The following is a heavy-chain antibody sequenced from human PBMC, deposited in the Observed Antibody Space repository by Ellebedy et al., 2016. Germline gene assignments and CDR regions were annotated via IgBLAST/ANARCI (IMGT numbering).Heavy chain of an antibody. CDR1: GFTFSDYY. Sequence: GGSLRLSCAASGFTFSDYYMSWIRQAPGKGLEWVSYISSSGSIIYDADSVKGRFTISRDNAKNSQYLQMNSLRAEDTAVYYCARDPVAITSYYYNYMDVWGKGTTVTVSS. V-gene: IGHV3-11*01. CDR2: ISSSGSII. D-gene: IGHD3-22*01. J-gene: IGHJ6*03. CDR3: ARDPVAITSYYYNYMDV.